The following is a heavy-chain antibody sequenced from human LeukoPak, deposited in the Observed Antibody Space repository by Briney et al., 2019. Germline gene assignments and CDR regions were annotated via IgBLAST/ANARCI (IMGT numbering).Heavy chain of an antibody. D-gene: IGHD3-10*01. V-gene: IGHV4-34*01. J-gene: IGHJ3*02. CDR1: GGSFSGYY. CDR3: ARVGFASDAFDI. CDR2: INHSGST. Sequence: TSETLSLTCAVYGGSFSGYYWSWIRQPPGKGLEWIGEINHSGSTNYNPSLKSRVTISVDTSKNQLSLKLSSVTAADTAVYYCARVGFASDAFDIWGQGTMFTVSS.